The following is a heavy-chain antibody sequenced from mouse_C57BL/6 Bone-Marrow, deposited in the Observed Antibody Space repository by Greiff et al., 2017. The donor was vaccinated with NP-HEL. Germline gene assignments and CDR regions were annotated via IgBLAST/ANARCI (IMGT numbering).Heavy chain of an antibody. D-gene: IGHD2-3*01. J-gene: IGHJ4*01. Sequence: VQLQQPGAELVMPGASVQLSCKASGYTFTSYWMHWVKQRPGQGLEWIGEIDPSDSYTNYNQKFKGKSTLTVDKSSSTAYMQLSSLTSEDSAVYYCARGDGMDYWGQGTSVTVSS. CDR1: GYTFTSYW. CDR3: ARGDGMDY. V-gene: IGHV1-69*01. CDR2: IDPSDSYT.